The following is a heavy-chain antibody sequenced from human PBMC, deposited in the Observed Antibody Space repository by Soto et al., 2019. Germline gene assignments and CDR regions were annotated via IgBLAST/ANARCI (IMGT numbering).Heavy chain of an antibody. Sequence: PGGSLRLSCAASGFTFSSYGMHWVRQAPGKGLEWVAVISYDGSNKYYADSVKGRFTISRDNPKNTLYLQMNSLRAEDTAVYYCAKDYYGSAMDVWGQGTTVTVSS. CDR3: AKDYYGSAMDV. V-gene: IGHV3-30*18. J-gene: IGHJ6*02. CDR1: GFTFSSYG. D-gene: IGHD3-10*01. CDR2: ISYDGSNK.